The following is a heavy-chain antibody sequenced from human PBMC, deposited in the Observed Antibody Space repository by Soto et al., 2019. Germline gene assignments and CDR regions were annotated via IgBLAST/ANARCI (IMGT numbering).Heavy chain of an antibody. CDR1: GFTFSSYS. CDR2: ISIGSSTI. Sequence: EVQLVESGGGLVQPGGSLRLSCAASGFTFSSYSMNWVRQAPGKGLEWVSYISIGSSTIFYSDSVKGRFTISRDNAKNSLYLQMNSLRDEDTAVYFCARDNGMAGSLDPWGQGTLVIVSS. J-gene: IGHJ5*02. V-gene: IGHV3-48*02. D-gene: IGHD2-8*01. CDR3: ARDNGMAGSLDP.